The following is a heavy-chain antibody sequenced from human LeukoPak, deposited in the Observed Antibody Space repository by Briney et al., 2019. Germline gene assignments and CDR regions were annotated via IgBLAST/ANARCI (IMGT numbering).Heavy chain of an antibody. CDR1: GFTFSDYY. J-gene: IGHJ4*02. CDR3: ARGYSGYDSPSYFDY. Sequence: GGSLRLSCAASGFTFSDYYMSWIRQASGKGLEWVSYISSSGSTIYYADSVKGRFTISRDNAKNSLYLQMNSLRAEDTAVYYCARGYSGYDSPSYFDYWGQGTLVTVSS. V-gene: IGHV3-11*01. CDR2: ISSSGSTI. D-gene: IGHD5-12*01.